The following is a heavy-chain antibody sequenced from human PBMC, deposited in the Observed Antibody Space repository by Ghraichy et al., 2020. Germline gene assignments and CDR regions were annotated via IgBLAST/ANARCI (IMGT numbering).Heavy chain of an antibody. CDR3: ARDTSDYDSSGYAITLKNWFDP. CDR1: GYSISSGYY. CDR2: IYHSGST. V-gene: IGHV4-38-2*02. D-gene: IGHD3-22*01. J-gene: IGHJ5*02. Sequence: SETLSLTCTVSGYSISSGYYWGWIRQPPGKGLEWIGSIYHSGSTYYNPSLKSRVTISVDTSKNQFSLKLSSVTAADTAVYYCARDTSDYDSSGYAITLKNWFDPWGQGTLVTVSS.